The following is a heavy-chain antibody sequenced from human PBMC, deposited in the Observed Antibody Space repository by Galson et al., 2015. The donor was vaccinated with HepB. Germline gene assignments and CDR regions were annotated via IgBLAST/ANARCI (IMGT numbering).Heavy chain of an antibody. D-gene: IGHD3-3*01. Sequence: SLRLSCAASGFAFSSYAMSWVRQAPGKGLEWVSAISGSGGSTYYADSVKGRFTISRDNSKNTLYLQMNSLRAEDTAVYYCAKALLGRFLEWLLFDYWGQGTLVTVSS. CDR3: AKALLGRFLEWLLFDY. J-gene: IGHJ4*02. CDR1: GFAFSSYA. CDR2: ISGSGGST. V-gene: IGHV3-23*01.